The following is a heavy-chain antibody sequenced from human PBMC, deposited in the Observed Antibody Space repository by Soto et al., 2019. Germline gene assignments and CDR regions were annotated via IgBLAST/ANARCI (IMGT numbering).Heavy chain of an antibody. Sequence: ASVKVSCKASGYTFTSHGMHWVRQAPGQRLEWMGWINGGKGNTKFSQKFQGRVTITRDTSANTAYMELGSLRSGDTAVYYCARSGIAVTTAHFDYWGQGTLVTVSS. CDR3: ARSGIAVTTAHFDY. J-gene: IGHJ4*02. D-gene: IGHD6-19*01. V-gene: IGHV1-3*01. CDR2: INGGKGNT. CDR1: GYTFTSHG.